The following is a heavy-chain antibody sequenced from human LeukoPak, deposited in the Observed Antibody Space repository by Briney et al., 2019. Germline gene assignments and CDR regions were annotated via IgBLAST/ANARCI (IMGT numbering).Heavy chain of an antibody. V-gene: IGHV1-8*03. Sequence: ASVKVSCKASGYTFTSYDINWVRQATGQGGEGMGWMNTNSGKAGYARRFQGRVTITRNTSRSTDYVEVSSLTAGDTAVYYCARLRAKDYYYYYMDVWGKGTTVTVSS. CDR3: ARLRAKDYYYYYMDV. CDR1: GYTFTSYD. J-gene: IGHJ6*03. CDR2: MNTNSGKA.